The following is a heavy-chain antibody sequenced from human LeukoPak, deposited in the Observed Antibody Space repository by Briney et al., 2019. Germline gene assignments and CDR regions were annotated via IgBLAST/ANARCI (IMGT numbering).Heavy chain of an antibody. Sequence: SETLSLTCTVSGGSISTSNYYSGWIRQPPRKGLEWIGNIFYSGSTYYSPSLKSRVTISLDTSRNQFSLKLNSVTAADTAVYYCAKSNGYGLVDIWGKGTMVTVSS. CDR3: AKSNGYGLVDI. D-gene: IGHD3-10*01. CDR2: IFYSGST. J-gene: IGHJ3*02. CDR1: GGSISTSNYY. V-gene: IGHV4-39*07.